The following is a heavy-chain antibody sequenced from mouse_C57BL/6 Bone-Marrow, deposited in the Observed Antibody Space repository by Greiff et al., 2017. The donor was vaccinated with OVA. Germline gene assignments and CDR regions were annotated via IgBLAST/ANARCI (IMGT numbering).Heavy chain of an antibody. J-gene: IGHJ3*01. CDR3: ARSVNGDWFAY. V-gene: IGHV1-64*01. CDR2: IHPNSGST. D-gene: IGHD2-12*01. CDR1: GYTFTSYW. Sequence: QVQLQQPGAELVKPGASVKLSCKASGYTFTSYWMHWVKQRPGQGLEWIGMIHPNSGSTNYNEKFKSKATLTVDQSSSTAYMQLSSLTSEDSAVDYGARSVNGDWFAYWGQGTLVTVSA.